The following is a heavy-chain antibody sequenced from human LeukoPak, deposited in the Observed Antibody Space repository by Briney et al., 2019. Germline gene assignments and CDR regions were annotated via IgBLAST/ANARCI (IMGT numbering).Heavy chain of an antibody. D-gene: IGHD2-21*02. CDR2: ITGSGGTT. CDR3: AKDLKVTYAPPYFDY. Sequence: GGSLRLSCAASGFTFTSYAMSWVRQAPGKGLEWVSTITGSGGTTYYADSVKGRFTISRDNSKNTLYLQMTSLTAEDTAVYYCAKDLKVTYAPPYFDYWGQGTLVTASS. J-gene: IGHJ4*02. V-gene: IGHV3-23*01. CDR1: GFTFTSYA.